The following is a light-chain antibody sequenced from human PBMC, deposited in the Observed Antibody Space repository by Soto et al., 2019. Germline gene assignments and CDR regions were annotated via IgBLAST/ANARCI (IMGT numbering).Light chain of an antibody. CDR2: KAS. CDR3: QQYHSYPVT. J-gene: IGKJ5*01. Sequence: DIQMTQSPSTLSASVGDRVTITCRASQSISTWMAWYQQKPGEAPKLLIYKASTLESGVPSRFSGSGSGTDFNIAISSLQPDDFASYYCQQYHSYPVTFGQGTRLEIK. CDR1: QSISTW. V-gene: IGKV1-5*03.